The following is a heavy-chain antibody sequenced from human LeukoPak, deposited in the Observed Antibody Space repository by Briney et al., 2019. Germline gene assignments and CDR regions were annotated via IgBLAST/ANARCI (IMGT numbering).Heavy chain of an antibody. Sequence: ASVKVSCKASGYTFTSYGITWVRQAPGQGLEWMGSINGYNANTNYAQKLQGRVTMTTDTSTSTAYMELRSLRSDDTAVYYCARYSGSYNWYFDLWGRGTLVTVPS. J-gene: IGHJ2*01. V-gene: IGHV1-18*01. CDR2: INGYNANT. CDR1: GYTFTSYG. D-gene: IGHD1-26*01. CDR3: ARYSGSYNWYFDL.